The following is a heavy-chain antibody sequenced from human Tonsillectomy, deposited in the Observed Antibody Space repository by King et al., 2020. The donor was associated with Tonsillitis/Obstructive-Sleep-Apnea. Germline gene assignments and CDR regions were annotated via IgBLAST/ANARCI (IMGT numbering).Heavy chain of an antibody. CDR1: GFTFTNAW. CDR2: IKSKADGGTT. CDR3: FARWFDP. J-gene: IGHJ5*02. V-gene: IGHV3-15*07. D-gene: IGHD6-6*01. Sequence: VQLVESGGGLVKPGGSLRLSCAASGFTFTNAWMNWVRQAPGKGLECVGRIKSKADGGTTDYAAPEKGRFTISRDDSKKTLYLQMNSLKTEDTAWYYCFARWFDPWGQGTLVTVSS.